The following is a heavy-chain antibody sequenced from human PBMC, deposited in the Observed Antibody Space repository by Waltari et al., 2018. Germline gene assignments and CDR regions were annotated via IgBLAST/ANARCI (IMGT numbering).Heavy chain of an antibody. D-gene: IGHD4-17*01. V-gene: IGHV4-39*01. CDR3: VRHEGTRTTARAHFDS. CDR2: IFFSGST. Sequence: QLQLQESGPGLVKPSETLSLSCTVSGGSITSGDYYWGWIRQSPGQGLEWIVGIFFSGSTYSNPSLKSRLAISVDTSKNQFSLKLSSVTAADTAVYYCVRHEGTRTTARAHFDSWGQGTLVAVSS. CDR1: GGSITSGDYY. J-gene: IGHJ4*02.